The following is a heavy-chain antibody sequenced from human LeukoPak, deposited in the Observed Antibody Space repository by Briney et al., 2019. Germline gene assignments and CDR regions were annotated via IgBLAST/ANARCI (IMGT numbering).Heavy chain of an antibody. D-gene: IGHD3-10*01. CDR2: IYHSGST. CDR1: GGSISPYY. J-gene: IGHJ4*02. CDR3: ARTYYYGSGRYFDY. V-gene: IGHV4-59*01. Sequence: PSETLSLTCTVSGGSISPYYWSWIRQPPGKGLEWIGYIYHSGSTNYNPSLKSRFTISLDTSKNQFSLKLSSVTAADTAVYYCARTYYYGSGRYFDYWGQGTLVTVSS.